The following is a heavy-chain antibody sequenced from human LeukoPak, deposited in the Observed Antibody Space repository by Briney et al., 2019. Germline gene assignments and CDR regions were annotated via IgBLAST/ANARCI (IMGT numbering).Heavy chain of an antibody. J-gene: IGHJ4*02. CDR1: GYTFTGYY. CDR3: ARGGDYYYDSSGYLIDY. V-gene: IGHV1-2*02. Sequence: ASVKVSCKASGYTFTGYYVHWVRQAPGQGLEWMGWINPNSGGTNYAQKFQGRVTMTRDTSISTAYMELSRLRSDDTAVYYCARGGDYYYDSSGYLIDYWGQGTLVTVSS. CDR2: INPNSGGT. D-gene: IGHD3-22*01.